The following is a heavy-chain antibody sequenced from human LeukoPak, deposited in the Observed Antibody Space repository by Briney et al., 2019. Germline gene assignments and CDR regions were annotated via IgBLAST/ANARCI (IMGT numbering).Heavy chain of an antibody. J-gene: IGHJ3*02. Sequence: GASVKVSCKASGYTFTSYYMHWVRQAPGQGLEWMGIINPSGGSTSYAQKFQGRVTMTRDMSTSTVYMELSSLRSEDTAVYYCARDDRVRYSGHTAFDIWGQGTMVTVSS. CDR2: INPSGGST. V-gene: IGHV1-46*01. D-gene: IGHD5-12*01. CDR3: ARDDRVRYSGHTAFDI. CDR1: GYTFTSYY.